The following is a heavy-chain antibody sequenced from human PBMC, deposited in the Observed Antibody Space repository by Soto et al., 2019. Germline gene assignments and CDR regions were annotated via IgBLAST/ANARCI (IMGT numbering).Heavy chain of an antibody. J-gene: IGHJ6*02. Sequence: ELQLLESGGGLVQPGGSLRLSCVASGFTFSRHVMNWVRQAPGRGLEWVSSVGGSGGTYYADSARGRFTISRDNSKNTVNLQMNSLKAEDTAVYYCTKGWLDGWGQGTTVSVSS. CDR3: TKGWLDG. CDR2: VGGSGGT. D-gene: IGHD2-15*01. V-gene: IGHV3-23*01. CDR1: GFTFSRHV.